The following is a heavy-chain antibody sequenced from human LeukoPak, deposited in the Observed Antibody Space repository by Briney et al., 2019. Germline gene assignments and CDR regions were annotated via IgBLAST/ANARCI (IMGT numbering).Heavy chain of an antibody. CDR2: IYPGDSDT. V-gene: IGHV5-51*04. J-gene: IGHJ3*02. D-gene: IGHD3-10*01. Sequence: GESLEISCQGSGCRLTSYWIGRVRQMPGKGLEGGGVIYPGDSDTRYSPPFQRQVTHPAGKPISTAYLQWSSLKPSHTAMYYCARLRITMVRGVSGAFDIWGQGTMVAVSS. CDR3: ARLRITMVRGVSGAFDI. CDR1: GCRLTSYW.